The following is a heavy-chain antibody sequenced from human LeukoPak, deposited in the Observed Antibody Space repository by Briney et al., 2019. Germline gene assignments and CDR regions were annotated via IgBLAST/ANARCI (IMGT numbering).Heavy chain of an antibody. Sequence: GGSLRLSCAASGFTFSSYAMSWVRQAPGKGLEWVSAISGSGGSTYYADSVKGRFTISRDNSKNTLYLQMNSLRAEDTAVYYCAKDRENTPDQGVDTAMVGRDYWGQGTLVTVSS. CDR3: AKDRENTPDQGVDTAMVGRDY. D-gene: IGHD5-18*01. CDR1: GFTFSSYA. V-gene: IGHV3-23*01. J-gene: IGHJ4*02. CDR2: ISGSGGST.